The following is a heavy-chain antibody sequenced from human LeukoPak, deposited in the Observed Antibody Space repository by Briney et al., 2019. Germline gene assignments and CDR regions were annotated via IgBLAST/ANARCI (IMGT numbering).Heavy chain of an antibody. CDR2: IIPIFGTA. CDR3: ARGRWDGYTLFDY. V-gene: IGHV1-69*05. D-gene: IGHD5-24*01. J-gene: IGHJ4*02. CDR1: GGTFSSYA. Sequence: SVKVSCKASGGTFSSYAISWVRQAPGQGLEWMGGIIPIFGTANYAQKFQGRVTITTDESTSTAYMELSSLRSEDTAVYYCARGRWDGYTLFDYWGQRTLVTVSS.